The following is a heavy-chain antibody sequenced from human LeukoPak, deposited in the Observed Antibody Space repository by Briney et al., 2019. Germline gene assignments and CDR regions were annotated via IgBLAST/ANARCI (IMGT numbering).Heavy chain of an antibody. CDR2: INLSGST. V-gene: IGHV4-34*01. D-gene: IGHD5-18*01. J-gene: IGHJ6*03. CDR1: GGSFSGYY. CDR3: ARQRYSEFDSTNDYHYYLDV. Sequence: LETLSLTCAVYGGSFSGYYWSWIRRPPGKGLEWIGEINLSGSTNYNPSLKSRVTISLDTSRNQFSLKLSSVTAADTAVYYCARQRYSEFDSTNDYHYYLDVWGTGTTVTVSS.